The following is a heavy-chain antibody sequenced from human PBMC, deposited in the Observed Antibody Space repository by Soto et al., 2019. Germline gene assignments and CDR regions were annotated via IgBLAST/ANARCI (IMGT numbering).Heavy chain of an antibody. CDR3: ARDLDGSGSYYTDY. D-gene: IGHD3-10*01. V-gene: IGHV1-18*01. CDR1: GYMFVTYG. Sequence: ASVKVSCKASGYMFVTYGINWVRQAPGQGLEWMGWISAYNGNTKYAQNLQGRVTMTTDASTSTAYMEMRSLRSDDTAVYYCARDLDGSGSYYTDYWGPGTLVTVAS. J-gene: IGHJ4*02. CDR2: ISAYNGNT.